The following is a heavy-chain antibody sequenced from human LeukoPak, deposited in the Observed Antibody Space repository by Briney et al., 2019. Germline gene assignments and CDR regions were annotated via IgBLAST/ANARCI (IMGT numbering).Heavy chain of an antibody. CDR3: ASRPAALDY. CDR1: GLTFSSYA. Sequence: GGSLRLSCAGCGLTFSSYAMHWVRQARGKGLAWVAVISYDGSNTSYPHSLKRLFTISIDTSKNTLYLQLTSLRAEDTAVYYCASRPAALDYWGQGTLVTVSS. V-gene: IGHV3-30-3*01. D-gene: IGHD2-2*01. CDR2: ISYDGSNT. J-gene: IGHJ4*02.